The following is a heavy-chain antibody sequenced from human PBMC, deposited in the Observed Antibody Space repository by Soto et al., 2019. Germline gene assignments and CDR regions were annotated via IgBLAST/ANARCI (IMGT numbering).Heavy chain of an antibody. CDR1: GGSLSSGEYY. D-gene: IGHD4-4*01. V-gene: IGHV4-30-4*01. CDR3: ARVNYLTVPIFDY. J-gene: IGHJ4*02. CDR2: IYYSGST. Sequence: PSETLSLTCTVSGGSLSSGEYYWSWIRQPPGKGLEWIGYIYYSGSTYYNPSLKSRVTISVDTSKDQFSLKLSSVTAADTAVYYCARVNYLTVPIFDYWGQGTLVTVSS.